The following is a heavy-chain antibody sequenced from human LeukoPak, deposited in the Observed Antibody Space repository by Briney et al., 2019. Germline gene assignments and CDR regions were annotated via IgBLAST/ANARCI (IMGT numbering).Heavy chain of an antibody. Sequence: HVASVKVSCKASGYTFTSYGISWVRQAPGQGLEWMGWISAYNGNTNYAQKLQGRVTMTTDTSTSTAYMELRSLRSDDTAVYYCARGPSVVPAAATTWIQLWLPSDYWGQGTLVTVSS. CDR2: ISAYNGNT. D-gene: IGHD5-18*01. CDR3: ARGPSVVPAAATTWIQLWLPSDY. V-gene: IGHV1-18*01. J-gene: IGHJ4*02. CDR1: GYTFTSYG.